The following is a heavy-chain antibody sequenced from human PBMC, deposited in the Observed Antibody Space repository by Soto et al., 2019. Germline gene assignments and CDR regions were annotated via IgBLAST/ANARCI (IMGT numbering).Heavy chain of an antibody. V-gene: IGHV4-34*01. CDR1: GGSFSGYY. Sequence: SETLSLTCAVYGGSFSGYYWSWIRQPPGKGLEWIGEINHSGSTNYNPSLKSRVAISVDTSKNQFSLKLSSVTAADTAVYYCARGGGTRNWFDPWGQGTLVTVSA. CDR3: ARGGGTRNWFDP. D-gene: IGHD2-15*01. J-gene: IGHJ5*02. CDR2: INHSGST.